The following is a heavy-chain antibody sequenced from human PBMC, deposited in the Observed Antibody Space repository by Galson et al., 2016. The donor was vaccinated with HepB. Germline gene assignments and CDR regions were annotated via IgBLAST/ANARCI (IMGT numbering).Heavy chain of an antibody. Sequence: SLRLSCAASKSTFSNYNMNWVRQAPGKGLEWVSYITSTSSTIHYADSVKGRFTISRDNAKNSLYLQMNRLRDEDTAVYYCARPIAAANYYYYYAMDVWGQGTTVTVSS. D-gene: IGHD6-13*01. J-gene: IGHJ6*02. CDR2: ITSTSSTI. V-gene: IGHV3-48*02. CDR1: KSTFSNYN. CDR3: ARPIAAANYYYYYAMDV.